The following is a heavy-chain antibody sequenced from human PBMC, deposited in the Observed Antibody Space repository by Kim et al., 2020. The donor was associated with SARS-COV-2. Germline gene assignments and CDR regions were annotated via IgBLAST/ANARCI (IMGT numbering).Heavy chain of an antibody. CDR1: GGSFSGYY. D-gene: IGHD6-19*01. J-gene: IGHJ5*02. CDR3: ARGSSSGWTHMHYRRFDP. CDR2: INHSGST. V-gene: IGHV4-34*01. Sequence: SETLSLTCAVYGGSFSGYYWSWIRQPPGKGLEWIGEINHSGSTNYNPSLKIRVTISVDTSKNQFSLKLSSVNAADTAVHYCARGSSSGWTHMHYRRFDPWGQGTLVTLSS.